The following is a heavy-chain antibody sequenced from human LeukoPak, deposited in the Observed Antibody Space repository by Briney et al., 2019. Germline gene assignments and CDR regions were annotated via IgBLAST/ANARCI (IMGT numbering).Heavy chain of an antibody. CDR3: ARAVRYCSSTSCSSYYYYMDV. V-gene: IGHV1-8*01. D-gene: IGHD2-2*01. CDR2: MNPNGGNT. CDR1: GYTFTSYD. Sequence: GASVKVSCKASGYTFTSYDINWVRQATGQGLEWMGWMNPNGGNTGYAQKFQGRVTMTRNTSISTAYMELSSLRSEDTAVYYCARAVRYCSSTSCSSYYYYMDVWGKGTTVTVSS. J-gene: IGHJ6*03.